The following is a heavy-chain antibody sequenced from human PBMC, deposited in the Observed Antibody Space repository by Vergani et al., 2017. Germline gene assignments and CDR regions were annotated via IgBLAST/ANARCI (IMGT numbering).Heavy chain of an antibody. CDR1: GDRVSNKSAG. Sequence: QVQLLQSGPGLVKPSQTLYLTCAISGDRVSNKSAGWDWLRQSPSRGLVWLGRTYFMSKWYNDYAASVKSRMTINSDTSKNLFFLQLKSVTPEDTAVYYCAREDISRTGEGANYMDIWGKGTTVTVSS. CDR2: TYFMSKWYN. J-gene: IGHJ6*03. CDR3: AREDISRTGEGANYMDI. D-gene: IGHD2/OR15-2a*01. V-gene: IGHV6-1*01.